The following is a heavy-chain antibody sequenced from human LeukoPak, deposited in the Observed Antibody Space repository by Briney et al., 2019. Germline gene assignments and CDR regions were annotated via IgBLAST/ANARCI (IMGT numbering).Heavy chain of an antibody. CDR2: IYYSGST. J-gene: IGHJ4*02. CDR1: GGSISSSSYY. CDR3: ASLGGPHDY. D-gene: IGHD3-16*01. Sequence: SETLSLTCTVSGGSISSSSYYWGWIRQPPGKGLEWIGSIYYSGSTYYNPSLKSRVTISVDTSKNQFSLKLSSVTAADTAVYYCASLGGPHDYWGQGTLVTVSS. V-gene: IGHV4-39*07.